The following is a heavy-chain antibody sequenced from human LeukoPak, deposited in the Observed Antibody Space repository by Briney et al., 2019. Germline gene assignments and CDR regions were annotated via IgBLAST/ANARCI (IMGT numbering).Heavy chain of an antibody. V-gene: IGHV1-69*05. CDR2: IIPIFGTA. CDR1: GGTFSSYA. CDR3: ARGPCDCSSTSCYTYYYYYMDV. D-gene: IGHD2-2*02. Sequence: ASVKVSCKASGGTFSSYAISWVRQAPGQGLEWMGGIIPIFGTANYAQKFQGRVTITTDESTSTAYMELSSLRSEDTAVYYCARGPCDCSSTSCYTYYYYYMDVWGKGTTVTVSS. J-gene: IGHJ6*03.